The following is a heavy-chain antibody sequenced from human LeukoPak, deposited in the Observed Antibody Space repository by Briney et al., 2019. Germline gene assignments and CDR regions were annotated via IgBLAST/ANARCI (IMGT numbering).Heavy chain of an antibody. D-gene: IGHD4-17*01. CDR2: IYYGGST. Sequence: PSETLSLTCTVSGXSISSSSYHWGWIRQPPGKGLEWVGTIYYGGSTYYNPSLKSRVTISVDTSKNQFSLKLSSVTAADTAVYYCARLNSDYGDERGYFDYWGQGTLVTVSS. V-gene: IGHV4-39*01. CDR1: GXSISSSSYH. CDR3: ARLNSDYGDERGYFDY. J-gene: IGHJ4*02.